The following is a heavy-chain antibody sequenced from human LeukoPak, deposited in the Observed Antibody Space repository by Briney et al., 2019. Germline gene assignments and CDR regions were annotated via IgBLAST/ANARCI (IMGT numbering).Heavy chain of an antibody. Sequence: ASVKVSCKASGYTFANFCITWVRQAPGQGLEWMGCISVYNGNTNYAQNLQGRVTLTTDTSTSTAYMELRSLRSDDTALYYCARTCSSSSCYMVHWGQGTLVTVSS. V-gene: IGHV1-18*01. CDR2: ISVYNGNT. D-gene: IGHD2-2*02. CDR1: GYTFANFC. J-gene: IGHJ4*02. CDR3: ARTCSSSSCYMVH.